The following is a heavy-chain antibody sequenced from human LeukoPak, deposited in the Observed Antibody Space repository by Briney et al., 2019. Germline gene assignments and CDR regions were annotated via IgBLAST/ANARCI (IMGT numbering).Heavy chain of an antibody. D-gene: IGHD2-15*01. Sequence: PSETQSLTCAVYGRSFSGYYWSWIRQPPGKGLEWIGETNHSGSTNYNPSLKSRVTISVDTSKNQFSLKLSSVTAADTAVYYCAREKDGYFDYWGQGTLVTVSS. CDR1: GRSFSGYY. CDR2: TNHSGST. J-gene: IGHJ4*02. V-gene: IGHV4-34*01. CDR3: AREKDGYFDY.